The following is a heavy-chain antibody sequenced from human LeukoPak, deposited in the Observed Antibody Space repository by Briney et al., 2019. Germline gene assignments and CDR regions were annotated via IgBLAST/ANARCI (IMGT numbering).Heavy chain of an antibody. CDR1: GGSISSYY. V-gene: IGHV4-59*01. D-gene: IGHD6-19*01. Sequence: SETLSLTCTVSGGSISSYYWSWIRQPPGKGLEWIGYIYYSGSTNYNPSLKSRVTISVDTSKNQFSLKLSSVTAADTAVYYCARADSSGWYEGYNWFDPWGQGTLVTVSS. J-gene: IGHJ5*02. CDR2: IYYSGST. CDR3: ARADSSGWYEGYNWFDP.